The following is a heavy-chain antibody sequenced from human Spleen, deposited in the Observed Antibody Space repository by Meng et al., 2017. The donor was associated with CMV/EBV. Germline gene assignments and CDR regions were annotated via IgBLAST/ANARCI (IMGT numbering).Heavy chain of an antibody. J-gene: IGHJ4*02. V-gene: IGHV4-39*07. CDR3: ARMYSGSYLGY. CDR1: DDSISSSNYY. CDR2: MYHRGNP. D-gene: IGHD1-26*01. Sequence: SETLSLTCSVSDDSISSSNYYWGWIHQPPGKGLEWIGNMYHRGNPYYNPSLKSRVSISVDTSKNQFSLRLTSVFAADTAVYYCARMYSGSYLGYWGQGTLVTVSS.